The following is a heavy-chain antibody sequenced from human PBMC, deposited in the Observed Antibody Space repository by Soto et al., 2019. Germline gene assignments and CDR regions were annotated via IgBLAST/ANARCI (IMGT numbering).Heavy chain of an antibody. Sequence: SQTLSLTCTVSGGSISSYYWSWIRQPPGKGLEWIGYIYYSGSTNYNPSLKSRVTISVDTSKNQFSLKLRSVTAADTAVYYCARDLKGFGAVRLYDYWGQGTLVTVSS. D-gene: IGHD2-8*02. J-gene: IGHJ4*02. CDR1: GGSISSYY. CDR3: ARDLKGFGAVRLYDY. CDR2: IYYSGST. V-gene: IGHV4-59*01.